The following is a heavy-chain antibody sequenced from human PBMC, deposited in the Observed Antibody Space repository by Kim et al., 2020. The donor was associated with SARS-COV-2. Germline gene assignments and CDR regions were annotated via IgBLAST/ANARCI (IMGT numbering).Heavy chain of an antibody. CDR1: GYSFTSYW. Sequence: GESLKISCKGSGYSFTSYWIGWVRQMPGKGLEWMGIIYPGDSDTRYSPSFQGQVTISADKSISTAYLQWSSLKASDTAMYYCAVGLGEEGYYYYGMDVWGQGTTVTVSS. CDR3: AVGLGEEGYYYYGMDV. V-gene: IGHV5-51*01. D-gene: IGHD3-16*01. CDR2: IYPGDSDT. J-gene: IGHJ6*02.